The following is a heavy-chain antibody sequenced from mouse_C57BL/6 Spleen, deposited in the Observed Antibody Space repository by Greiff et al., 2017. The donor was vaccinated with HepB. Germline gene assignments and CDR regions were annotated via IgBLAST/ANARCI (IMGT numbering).Heavy chain of an antibody. CDR2: IYWDDDK. Sequence: QVTLKASGPGILQPSQTLSLTCSFSGFSLSTSGMGVSWIRQPSGKGLEWLAHIYWDDDKRYNPSLKSRLTISKDTSRNQVFLKITSVDTADTATYYCARTENYYGSSAWFAYWGQGTLVTVSA. J-gene: IGHJ3*01. D-gene: IGHD1-1*01. CDR1: GFSLSTSGMG. CDR3: ARTENYYGSSAWFAY. V-gene: IGHV8-12*01.